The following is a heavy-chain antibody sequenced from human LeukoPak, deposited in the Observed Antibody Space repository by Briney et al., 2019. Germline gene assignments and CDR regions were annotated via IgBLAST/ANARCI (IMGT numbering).Heavy chain of an antibody. V-gene: IGHV3-7*01. CDR3: ARMVLLVELVATTYFDY. D-gene: IGHD5-12*01. CDR2: IKQDGSEK. Sequence: PGGSLRLSCAASGFTFSSYWMSWVRQAPGKGLEWVANIKQDGSEKYYVDSVKGRITISRDNAKNSLYLQMNSLRAEDTAVYYCARMVLLVELVATTYFDYWGQGTLVTVSS. J-gene: IGHJ4*02. CDR1: GFTFSSYW.